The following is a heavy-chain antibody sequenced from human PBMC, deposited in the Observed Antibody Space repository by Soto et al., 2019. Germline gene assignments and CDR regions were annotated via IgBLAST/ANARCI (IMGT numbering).Heavy chain of an antibody. J-gene: IGHJ6*02. CDR3: AKTGTYDLPTWALYGMDV. Sequence: EVQLLESGGGLIQPGGSLRLSCAASGFTFSSYAMSWVRQAPGKGLECVSVISGSGAATYYADSVKGRFTISRDSSKNTLYLQMNSLRAEDTAVYYCAKTGTYDLPTWALYGMDVWGQGTTVTVSS. D-gene: IGHD5-12*01. CDR2: ISGSGAAT. CDR1: GFTFSSYA. V-gene: IGHV3-23*01.